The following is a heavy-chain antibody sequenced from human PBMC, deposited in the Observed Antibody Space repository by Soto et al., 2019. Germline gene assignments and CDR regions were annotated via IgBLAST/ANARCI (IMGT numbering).Heavy chain of an antibody. CDR2: IYYSGST. J-gene: IGHJ5*02. CDR1: GVSISSYY. CDR3: ARRRVVPAASEDWFDP. Sequence: SETLSLTCTVSGVSISSYYWSWIRQPPGKGLEWIGYIYYSGSTNYNPSLKSRVTISVDTSKNQFSLTLSSVTAADTAVYYCARRRVVPAASEDWFDPWGQGTLVTVSS. D-gene: IGHD2-2*01. V-gene: IGHV4-59*01.